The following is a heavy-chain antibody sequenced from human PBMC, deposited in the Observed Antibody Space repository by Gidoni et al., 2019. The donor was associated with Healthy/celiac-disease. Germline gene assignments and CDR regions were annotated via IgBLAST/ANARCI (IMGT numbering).Heavy chain of an antibody. D-gene: IGHD2-8*01. CDR2: INHSGST. CDR1: GGSFSGYY. CDR3: ARGADIVLMVYAIRGGGFDY. Sequence: QVQLQQWGAGLLKPSETLSLTCAVYGGSFSGYYWSWIRQPPGKGLEWIGEINHSGSTNYNPSLKSRVTISVDTSKNQFSLKLSSVTAADTAVYYCARGADIVLMVYAIRGGGFDYWGQGTLVTVSS. V-gene: IGHV4-34*01. J-gene: IGHJ4*02.